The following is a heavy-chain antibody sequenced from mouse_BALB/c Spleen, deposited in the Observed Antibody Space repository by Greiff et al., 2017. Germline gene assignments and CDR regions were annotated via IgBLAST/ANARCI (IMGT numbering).Heavy chain of an antibody. Sequence: QVQLKESGAELMKPGASVKISCKATGYTFSSYWIEWVKQRPGHGLEWIGEILPGSGSTNYNEKFKGKATFTADTSSNTAYMQLSSLTSEDSAVYYCARGSYYYAMDYWGQGTSVTVSS. J-gene: IGHJ4*01. V-gene: IGHV1-9*01. CDR1: GYTFSSYW. CDR2: ILPGSGST. CDR3: ARGSYYYAMDY.